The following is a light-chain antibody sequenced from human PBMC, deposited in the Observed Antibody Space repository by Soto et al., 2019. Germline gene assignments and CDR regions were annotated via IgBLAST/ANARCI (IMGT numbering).Light chain of an antibody. V-gene: IGKV3-15*01. J-gene: IGKJ3*01. CDR1: QSVYNN. Sequence: EIVLTQSPATLSVSPGERATLSCRASQSVYNNLAWYQQKPGQAPRLLIYGASTRATGIPARFSGSGSGTEFTLTTSRRQSEDFAVYFCQQYNNWPPVTFGPGTKVDIK. CDR2: GAS. CDR3: QQYNNWPPVT.